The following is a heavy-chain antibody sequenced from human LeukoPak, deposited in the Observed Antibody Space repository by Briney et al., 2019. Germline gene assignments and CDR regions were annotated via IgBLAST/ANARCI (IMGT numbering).Heavy chain of an antibody. CDR1: GFTFDDHG. CDR3: ARDMYYYDSSGYYPDY. Sequence: GGSLRLSCAASGFTFDDHGMSWVRQAPGKGLEWVSGINWNGGSTGYADSVKGRFTISRDNAKNSLYLQMNSLRAEDTALYYCARDMYYYDSSGYYPDYWGQGTLVTVSS. CDR2: INWNGGST. D-gene: IGHD3-22*01. V-gene: IGHV3-20*04. J-gene: IGHJ4*02.